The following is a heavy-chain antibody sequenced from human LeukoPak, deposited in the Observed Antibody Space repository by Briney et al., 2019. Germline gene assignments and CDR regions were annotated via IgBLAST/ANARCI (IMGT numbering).Heavy chain of an antibody. J-gene: IGHJ4*02. CDR3: ARDLRSSVVSRFDY. V-gene: IGHV3-48*03. CDR1: GFTFSSYA. D-gene: IGHD3-22*01. CDR2: ISSSGRTF. Sequence: GGSLRLSCAASGFTFSSYAMSWVRQAPGKGLEWLSYISSSGRTFYYADSVKGRFTISRDNAKNSLYLQMNSLRAEDTAVYYCARDLRSSVVSRFDYWGQGTLVTVSS.